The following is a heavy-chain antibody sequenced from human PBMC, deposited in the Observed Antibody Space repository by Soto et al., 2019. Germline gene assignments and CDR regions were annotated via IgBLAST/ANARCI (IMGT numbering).Heavy chain of an antibody. CDR2: ISAYNGNK. V-gene: IGHV1-18*01. CDR3: ARRRDTVITTISDY. CDR1: GYTFTSYG. Sequence: ASVKVSCKASGYTFTSYGISWVRPAPGQGLEWMGWISAYNGNKNYAQRLQGRVTMTTDTSTSTAYMELRSLRSDDTAVYYCARRRDTVITTISDYWGQGTLVTVSS. D-gene: IGHD3-16*01. J-gene: IGHJ4*02.